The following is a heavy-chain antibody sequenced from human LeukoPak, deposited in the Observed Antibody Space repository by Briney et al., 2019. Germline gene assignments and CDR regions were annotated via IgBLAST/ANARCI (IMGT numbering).Heavy chain of an antibody. CDR3: ARDDPPHYDFGSGYTALGYYYYGMDV. V-gene: IGHV4-4*07. CDR2: IYTSGST. J-gene: IGHJ6*02. CDR1: GGSISSYY. D-gene: IGHD3-3*01. Sequence: PSETLSLTCTVSGGSISSYYWSWIRQPAGKGLEWIGRIYTSGSTNYNPSLKSRVTMSVDTSKNQFSLKLSSVTAAVTAVYYCARDDPPHYDFGSGYTALGYYYYGMDVWGQGTTVTVSS.